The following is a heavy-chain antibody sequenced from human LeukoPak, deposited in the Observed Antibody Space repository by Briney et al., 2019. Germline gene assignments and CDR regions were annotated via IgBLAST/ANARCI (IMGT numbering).Heavy chain of an antibody. D-gene: IGHD2-21*01. CDR1: GFPLSSYA. Sequence: PGGSLRLSCAAFGFPLSSYAMSWVRPAPGKGLEWVSATSSSDAGTYHADSVRGRFTISRDNSKNTLYLQMNSLRVEDAAVYCARAPVTSCRGAYCYPFDYWGQGTLVTVSS. V-gene: IGHV3-23*01. CDR2: TSSSDAGT. CDR3: ARAPVTSCRGAYCYPFDY. J-gene: IGHJ4*02.